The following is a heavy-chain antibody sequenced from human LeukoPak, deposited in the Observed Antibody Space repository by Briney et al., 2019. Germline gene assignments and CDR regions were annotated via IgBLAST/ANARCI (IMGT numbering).Heavy chain of an antibody. V-gene: IGHV3-23*01. CDR2: ISNSRGKT. CDR3: AKWGGGAVAAFFDH. J-gene: IGHJ4*02. D-gene: IGHD6-19*01. Sequence: GGSLRLSCAASGFTFSNYAMSWVRQAPGKGLEWVSAISNSRGKTYYADSVKGRFIISRDDSKDTLYLQMNSLRAEDTAVYYCAKWGGGAVAAFFDHWGQGTLVTVSS. CDR1: GFTFSNYA.